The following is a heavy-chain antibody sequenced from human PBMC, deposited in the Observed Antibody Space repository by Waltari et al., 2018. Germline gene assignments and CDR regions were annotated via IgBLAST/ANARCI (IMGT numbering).Heavy chain of an antibody. V-gene: IGHV4-4*02. CDR3: ARDDSGSWNY. CDR1: GGSVSSSNW. J-gene: IGHJ4*02. Sequence: QVQLQESGPGLVKPSETLSLTCAVSGGSVSSSNWWSWIRQPPGKGLEWIGNIGGTTTNTYYNPSLKSRVTISKDTSRTQFSLKLSSVTAADTAVYYCARDDSGSWNYWGQGVLVTVSS. CDR2: IGGTTTNT. D-gene: IGHD6-13*01.